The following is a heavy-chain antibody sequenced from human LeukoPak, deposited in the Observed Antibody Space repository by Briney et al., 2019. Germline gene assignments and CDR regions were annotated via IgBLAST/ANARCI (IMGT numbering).Heavy chain of an antibody. Sequence: PGGSLRLSCAASGVTVSSNYMSWVRQAPGKGLGWVSVIYSGGSTYYADSVKGRFTISRDNSKNTLYLQMNSLRAEDTAVYYCARDLGLRLYDAFDIWGQGTMVTVSS. D-gene: IGHD4-17*01. J-gene: IGHJ3*02. CDR2: IYSGGST. V-gene: IGHV3-53*01. CDR3: ARDLGLRLYDAFDI. CDR1: GVTVSSNY.